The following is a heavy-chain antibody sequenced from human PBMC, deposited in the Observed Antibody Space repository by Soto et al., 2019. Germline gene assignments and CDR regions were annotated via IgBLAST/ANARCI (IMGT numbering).Heavy chain of an antibody. CDR1: GGSISSGGYY. J-gene: IGHJ6*02. D-gene: IGHD3-22*01. CDR3: ARDVTISYYDDSTRGGMDV. Sequence: QVQLQESGPGLVKPSQTLSLTCTVSGGSISSGGYYWSWIRQHPGKGLEWIGYIYYSGSTYYNPSLKSRVTISVDTSKNQFSLKLSSVTAAGTAVYYCARDVTISYYDDSTRGGMDVWGQGTTVTVSS. CDR2: IYYSGST. V-gene: IGHV4-31*03.